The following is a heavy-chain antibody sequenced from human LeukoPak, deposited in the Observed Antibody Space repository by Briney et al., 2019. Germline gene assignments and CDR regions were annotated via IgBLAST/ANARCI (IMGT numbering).Heavy chain of an antibody. CDR3: ARWPTRGGR. CDR1: GFTFSAYA. J-gene: IGHJ4*02. D-gene: IGHD3-16*01. Sequence: GGSLRLSCEASGFTFSAYAMTWVRQAPGKGLEWVSVIYNGGSTNYADSVKGRFTISRDNSKNTLYLQMNSLRAEDTAVYYCARWPTRGGRWGQGTLVTVSS. CDR2: IYNGGST. V-gene: IGHV3-66*01.